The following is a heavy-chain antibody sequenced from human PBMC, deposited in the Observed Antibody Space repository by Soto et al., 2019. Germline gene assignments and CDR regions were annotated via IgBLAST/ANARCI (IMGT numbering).Heavy chain of an antibody. CDR1: GGAFNNYA. Sequence: QVQLLQSGAEVKKPGSSVKVSCKVSGGAFNNYALNWVRHGPGQGLEWLGGIIPLHNTSNYSLKFLGRVTVTAHISSTTVYMELNRLTSDDTATYYCASCSNWNPLYYDGLDVWGQGTTVTVSS. J-gene: IGHJ6*02. CDR3: ASCSNWNPLYYDGLDV. CDR2: IIPLHNTS. D-gene: IGHD1-20*01. V-gene: IGHV1-69*06.